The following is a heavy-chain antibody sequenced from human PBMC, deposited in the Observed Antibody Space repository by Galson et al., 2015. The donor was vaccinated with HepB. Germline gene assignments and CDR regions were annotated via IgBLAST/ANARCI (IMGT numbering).Heavy chain of an antibody. D-gene: IGHD1-1*01. J-gene: IGHJ4*02. V-gene: IGHV3-74*01. CDR2: INIGGSKT. CDR1: GYTFSNYW. CDR3: VRGTSDWPGDDY. Sequence: SLRLSCAASGYTFSNYWMHWVRQAPGKGLVTVSRINIGGSKTDYVDSVKGRFTISRDDAKNTLYLQMNTLRAEDTAVYYCVRGTSDWPGDDYWGQGVLVTVSS.